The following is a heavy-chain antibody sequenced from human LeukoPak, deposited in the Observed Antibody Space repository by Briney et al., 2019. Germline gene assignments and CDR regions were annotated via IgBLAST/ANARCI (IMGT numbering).Heavy chain of an antibody. D-gene: IGHD3-16*01. V-gene: IGHV3-48*01. CDR3: ARVMRGWED. CDR2: ISSSSSTI. CDR1: GFTFSSYS. J-gene: IGHJ4*02. Sequence: GGSLRLSCAASGFTFSSYSMNWVRQAPGKGLEWVSYISSSSSTIYYADSVKGRFTISRDNAKNSLYPQMNSLRAEDTAVYYCARVMRGWEDWGQGTLVTVSS.